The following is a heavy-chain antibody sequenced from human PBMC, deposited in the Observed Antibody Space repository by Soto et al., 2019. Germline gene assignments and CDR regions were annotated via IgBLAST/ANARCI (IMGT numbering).Heavy chain of an antibody. D-gene: IGHD7-27*01. CDR2: ISSSSSTI. CDR3: ARGAWVDDAFDI. J-gene: IGHJ3*02. CDR1: GFTFSSYS. V-gene: IGHV3-48*01. Sequence: GGSLRLSCAASGFTFSSYSMNWVRQAPGKGLEWVSYISSSSSTIYSADSVKGRFTISRDNAKNSLYLQMNSLRAEDTAVYYCARGAWVDDAFDIWGQGTMVTVSS.